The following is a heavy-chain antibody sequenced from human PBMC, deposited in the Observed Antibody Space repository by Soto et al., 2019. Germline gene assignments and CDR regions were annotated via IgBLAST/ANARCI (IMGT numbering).Heavy chain of an antibody. Sequence: ASVKVSCKASGSTFTSYGISWVRQAPGQGLEWMGWISAYNGNTNYAQKLQGRVTMTTDTSTSTAYMELRSLRSDDTAVYYCARVGAGFLEWLSQRRNWFDPWGQGTLVTVSS. D-gene: IGHD3-3*01. J-gene: IGHJ5*02. CDR2: ISAYNGNT. V-gene: IGHV1-18*01. CDR1: GSTFTSYG. CDR3: ARVGAGFLEWLSQRRNWFDP.